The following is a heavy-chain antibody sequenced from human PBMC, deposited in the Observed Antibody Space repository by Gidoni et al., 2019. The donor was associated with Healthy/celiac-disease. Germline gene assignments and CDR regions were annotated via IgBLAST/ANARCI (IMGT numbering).Heavy chain of an antibody. J-gene: IGHJ4*02. CDR2: ISYDGSNK. D-gene: IGHD3-22*01. Sequence: VQLVESGGGVVQPGRSLRLSCAASGFPFSSHGLHWVRQAPGKGLEWVAVISYDGSNKYYADSVKGRFTISRDNSKNTLYLQMNSLRAEDTAVYYCAKDARFRYYYDSSGSECDYWGQGTLVTVSS. CDR3: AKDARFRYYYDSSGSECDY. V-gene: IGHV3-30*18. CDR1: GFPFSSHG.